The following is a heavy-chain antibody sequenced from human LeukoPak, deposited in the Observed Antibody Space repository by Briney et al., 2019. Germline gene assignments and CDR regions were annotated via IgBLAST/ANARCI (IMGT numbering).Heavy chain of an antibody. D-gene: IGHD3-22*01. J-gene: IGHJ5*02. CDR3: ARDINYDSSGYYYSTWFDP. Sequence: SGPTLVKPSETLSLTCTVSGGSISSYYWSWIRQPAGKGLEWIGRIYTSGSTNYNPSLKSRVTMSVDTSKNQFSLKLSSVTAADTAVYYCARDINYDSSGYYYSTWFDPWGQGTLVTVSS. V-gene: IGHV4-4*07. CDR1: GGSISSYY. CDR2: IYTSGST.